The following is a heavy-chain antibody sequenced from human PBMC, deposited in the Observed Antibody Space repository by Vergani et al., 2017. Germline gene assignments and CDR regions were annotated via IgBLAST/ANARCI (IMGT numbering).Heavy chain of an antibody. J-gene: IGHJ5*02. CDR3: TTEPAYNRNRQGWFDP. D-gene: IGHD1-14*01. CDR1: GFTFSNAW. V-gene: IGHV3-15*01. CDR2: IKSKTDGGTT. Sequence: EVQLVESGGGLVKPGGSLRLSCAASGFTFSNAWMSWVRQAPGKGLEWVDRIKSKTDGGTTDYAAPVKGRFTISRDDSKNTLYLQMNSLKTEDTAVYYGTTEPAYNRNRQGWFDPWGQGTLVTVSA.